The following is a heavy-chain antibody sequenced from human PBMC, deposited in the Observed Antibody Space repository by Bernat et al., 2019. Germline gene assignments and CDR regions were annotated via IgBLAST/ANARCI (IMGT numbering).Heavy chain of an antibody. J-gene: IGHJ4*02. CDR2: ISYDGSNK. CDR3: AREAFPDSSSWNNFDY. V-gene: IGHV3-30-3*01. D-gene: IGHD6-13*01. CDR1: GFTFSSYA. Sequence: QVQLVESGGGVVQPGRSLRLSCAASGFTFSSYAMHWVRQAPGKGLEWVAVISYDGSNKYYADSVKGRFTISRDNSKNTLYLQMNSLRAEDTAVYYCAREAFPDSSSWNNFDYWGQGTLVTVSS.